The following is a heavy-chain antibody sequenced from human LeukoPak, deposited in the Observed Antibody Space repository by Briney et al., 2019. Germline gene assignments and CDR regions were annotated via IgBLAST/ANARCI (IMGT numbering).Heavy chain of an antibody. CDR2: IYSGGST. D-gene: IGHD2-21*02. CDR3: ARGDLGYYYYGMDV. Sequence: GGSLRLSCAASGFTFSSYAMSWVRQAPGKGLEWVSVIYSGGSTYYADSVKGRFTISRDNSKNTLYLQMNSLRAEDTAVYYCARGDLGYYYYGMDVWGQGTTVTVSS. J-gene: IGHJ6*02. V-gene: IGHV3-53*01. CDR1: GFTFSSYA.